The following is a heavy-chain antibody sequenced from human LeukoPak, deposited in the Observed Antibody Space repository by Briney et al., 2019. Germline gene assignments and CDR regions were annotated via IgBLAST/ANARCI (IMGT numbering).Heavy chain of an antibody. V-gene: IGHV3-20*04. CDR1: GFTFDDYG. D-gene: IGHD1-26*01. CDR3: ARVIRELRGYYSDY. J-gene: IGHJ4*02. Sequence: GGSLRLSCAASGFTFDDYGMSWVRQAPGKGLEWVAVINWNGGSTGYADSVKGRFTISRDNAKNSLYLQMNSLRAEHTALYYCARVIRELRGYYSDYWGQGTLVTVS. CDR2: INWNGGST.